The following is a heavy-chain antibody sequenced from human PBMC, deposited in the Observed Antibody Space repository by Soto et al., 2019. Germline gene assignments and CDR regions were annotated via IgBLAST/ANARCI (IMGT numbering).Heavy chain of an antibody. CDR1: GGTFSSYA. D-gene: IGHD3-22*01. V-gene: IGHV1-69*13. Sequence: SVKVSCKASGGTFSSYAISWVRQAPGQGLEWMGGIIPIFGTANYAQKFQGRVTITADESTSTAYMELSSLRSEDTAVYYCAKGDSSGYYSCDYWGQGTLVTVSS. J-gene: IGHJ4*02. CDR3: AKGDSSGYYSCDY. CDR2: IIPIFGTA.